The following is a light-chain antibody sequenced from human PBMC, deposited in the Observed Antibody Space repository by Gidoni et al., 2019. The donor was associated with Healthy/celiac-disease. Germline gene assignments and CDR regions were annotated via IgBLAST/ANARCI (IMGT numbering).Light chain of an antibody. J-gene: IGKJ2*01. CDR2: DAS. CDR1: QSVSSY. V-gene: IGKV3-11*01. Sequence: EIVLTQSSATLSLSPGERATLSCRASQSVSSYLAWYQQKPGQAPRLLIYDASNRATGIPARFSGSGSGTGFTLTISSLEPEDFAVYYCQQRSNWPPMYTFGQGTKLEIK. CDR3: QQRSNWPPMYT.